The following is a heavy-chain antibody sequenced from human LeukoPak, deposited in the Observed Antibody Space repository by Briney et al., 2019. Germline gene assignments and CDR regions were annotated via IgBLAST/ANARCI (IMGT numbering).Heavy chain of an antibody. CDR3: ARDYYDSSGYYYFDY. V-gene: IGHV3-7*01. CDR2: IKQGGSEK. CDR1: GFTFSSYW. J-gene: IGHJ4*02. Sequence: GGSLRLSCAASGFTFSSYWISWVRQAPGKGLEWVANIKQGGSEKYYVDSVKGRFTISRDNAKNSLYLRMNSLRAEDTAVYYCARDYYDSSGYYYFDYWGQGTLVTVSS. D-gene: IGHD3-22*01.